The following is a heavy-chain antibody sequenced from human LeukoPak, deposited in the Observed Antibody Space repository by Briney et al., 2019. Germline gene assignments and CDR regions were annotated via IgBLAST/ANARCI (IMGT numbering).Heavy chain of an antibody. D-gene: IGHD6-13*01. J-gene: IGHJ5*02. Sequence: SETLSLTCAVSGGSISSYYWSWIRQPPGKGLEWIGYIYYSGSTNYSPSLKSRVTISVDTSKNQSSLNLSSVTAADSAVYYCARGRGYSSSWYWFDPWGQGTLVTVSS. V-gene: IGHV4-59*08. CDR3: ARGRGYSSSWYWFDP. CDR2: IYYSGST. CDR1: GGSISSYY.